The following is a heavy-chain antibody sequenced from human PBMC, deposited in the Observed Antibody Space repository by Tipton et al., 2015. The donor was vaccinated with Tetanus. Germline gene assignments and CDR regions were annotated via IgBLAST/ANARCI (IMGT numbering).Heavy chain of an antibody. D-gene: IGHD6-13*01. J-gene: IGHJ4*02. V-gene: IGHV4-39*01. CDR1: GGSISSIS. CDR3: AKHGDTSRNYYFDY. CDR2: IFYSGST. Sequence: TLSLTCTVSGGSISSISWIRQPPGKGLEWIGNIFYSGSTSYNPSLKSRVTLSVDTSRNQFPLKLTFVTAADTAIYYCAKHGDTSRNYYFDYWGQGALVTVSS.